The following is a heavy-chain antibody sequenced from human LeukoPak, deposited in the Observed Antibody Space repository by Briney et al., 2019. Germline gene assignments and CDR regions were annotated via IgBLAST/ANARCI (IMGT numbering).Heavy chain of an antibody. CDR3: AKDNRGEDYYYGMDV. J-gene: IGHJ6*02. D-gene: IGHD3-10*01. Sequence: GRSLRLSCAASGFTFDDYAMHWVRQAPGKGLEWVSGISWNSGSIGYADSVKGRFTISRDNAKNSLYLQKNSLRAEDTALYYCAKDNRGEDYYYGMDVWGQGTTVTVSS. CDR1: GFTFDDYA. V-gene: IGHV3-9*01. CDR2: ISWNSGSI.